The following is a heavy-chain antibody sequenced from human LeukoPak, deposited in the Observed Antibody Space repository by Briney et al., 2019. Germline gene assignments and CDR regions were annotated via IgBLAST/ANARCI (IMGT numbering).Heavy chain of an antibody. CDR3: ARFRSYNFDY. D-gene: IGHD1-26*01. CDR1: GFTFRSYW. J-gene: IGHJ4*02. Sequence: GGSLRLSCAASGFTFRSYWMSWVRQAPGKGLEWVANIKQDGSEKYYVDSVKGRFSISRDNAKKSLYLQMNSLRAEDTAVYYCARFRSYNFDYWGQGTLVTVSS. CDR2: IKQDGSEK. V-gene: IGHV3-7*05.